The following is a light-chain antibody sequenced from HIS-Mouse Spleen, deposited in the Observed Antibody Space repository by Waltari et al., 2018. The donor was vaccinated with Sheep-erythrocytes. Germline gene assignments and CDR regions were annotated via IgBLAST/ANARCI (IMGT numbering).Light chain of an antibody. Sequence: QSALTQPPSASGSPGQSVTISCTGTSSDGGGYHYVSWYHQHPGKAPKPMIYEVSTRPSGVPDRFSGSKSGNTASLTVSGLQAEDEADYYCSSYAGSNNWVFGGGTKLTVL. CDR2: EVS. J-gene: IGLJ3*02. V-gene: IGLV2-8*01. CDR3: SSYAGSNNWV. CDR1: SSDGGGYHY.